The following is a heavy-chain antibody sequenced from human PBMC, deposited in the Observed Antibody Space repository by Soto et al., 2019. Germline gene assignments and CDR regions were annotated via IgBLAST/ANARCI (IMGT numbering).Heavy chain of an antibody. CDR1: GFTFSSYG. D-gene: IGHD1-26*01. CDR3: AKGQWELGDY. CDR2: ISYDGSNK. J-gene: IGHJ4*02. V-gene: IGHV3-30*18. Sequence: PGGSLRLSCAASGFTFSSYGMHWVRQAPGKGLEWVAVISYDGSNKYYADSVKGRFTISRDNSKNTLYLQMNSPRAEDTAVYYRAKGQWELGDYWGQGTLVTVSS.